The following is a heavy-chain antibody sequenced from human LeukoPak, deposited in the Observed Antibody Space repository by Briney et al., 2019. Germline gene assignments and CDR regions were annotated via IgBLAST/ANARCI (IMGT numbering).Heavy chain of an antibody. J-gene: IGHJ4*02. Sequence: SETLSLTCTVSGGSISSYYWSWIRQPPGKGLEWIGYIYYSGSTYYNSSLKSRLTISLDTSKNMYSLRLNSVTAADTAVYYCARGYDFVWGSDRFDSWGQGTLVTVSS. D-gene: IGHD3-16*02. CDR1: GGSISSYY. V-gene: IGHV4-59*01. CDR3: ARGYDFVWGSDRFDS. CDR2: IYYSGST.